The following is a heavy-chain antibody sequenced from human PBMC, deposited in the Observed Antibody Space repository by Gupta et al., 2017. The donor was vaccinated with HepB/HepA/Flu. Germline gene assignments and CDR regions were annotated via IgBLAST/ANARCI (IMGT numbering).Heavy chain of an antibody. J-gene: IGHJ4*02. CDR1: GYTFTGSY. Sequence: QVQLVQSGAEVKKPGASVKVSCKASGYTFTGSYMHWVRQAPGQGLEWMGWINPNSGGTNYAQKFQGRVTMTRDTSISTAYMELSRLRSDDTAVYYCARGEYLGYCSSTSCYVNDYWGQGTLVTVSS. CDR2: INPNSGGT. CDR3: ARGEYLGYCSSTSCYVNDY. D-gene: IGHD2-2*01. V-gene: IGHV1-2*02.